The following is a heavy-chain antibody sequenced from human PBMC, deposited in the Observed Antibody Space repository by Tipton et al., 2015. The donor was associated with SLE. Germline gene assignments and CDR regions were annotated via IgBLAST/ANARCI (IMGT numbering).Heavy chain of an antibody. V-gene: IGHV4-38-2*01. CDR3: ARLFEKRQQIDY. Sequence: TLSLTCAVSGYSISSGYYWGWIRQPPGKGLEWIGSIYYSGSTYYNPSLKSRVTISVDTSKNQFSLKLSSVTAADTAVYYCARLFEKRQQIDYWGQGTLVTVSS. D-gene: IGHD2-21*01. CDR1: GYSISSGYY. J-gene: IGHJ4*02. CDR2: IYYSGST.